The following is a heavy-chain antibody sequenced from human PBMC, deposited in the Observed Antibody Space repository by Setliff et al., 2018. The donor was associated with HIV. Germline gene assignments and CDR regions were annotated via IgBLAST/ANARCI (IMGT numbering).Heavy chain of an antibody. J-gene: IGHJ5*01. CDR3: ARGGTSANWFGY. Sequence: SETLSLTCSVSGASVNYNTWSWIRQAPGKGLQWIGFIYNSVTTNYNPYLKSRATISIDTSKNQFSMKLTSVTAADTAVYYCARGGTSANWFGYWGQGTLVTVSS. CDR2: IYNSVTT. V-gene: IGHV4-59*02. CDR1: GASVNYNT. D-gene: IGHD2-2*01.